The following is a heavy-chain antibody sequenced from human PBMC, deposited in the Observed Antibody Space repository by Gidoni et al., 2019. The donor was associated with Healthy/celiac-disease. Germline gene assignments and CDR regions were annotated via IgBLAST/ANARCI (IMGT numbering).Heavy chain of an antibody. V-gene: IGHV3-30*18. CDR1: GFTFSSYG. J-gene: IGHJ6*02. CDR2: ISYDGSNK. CDR3: AKDKWFGELMDV. D-gene: IGHD3-10*01. Sequence: QVQLVESGGGVVQPGRSLRLSCAASGFTFSSYGMHWVRQAPGKGLEWVAVISYDGSNKYYADSVKGRFTISRDNSKNTLYLQMNSLRAEDTAVYYCAKDKWFGELMDVWGQGTTVTVSS.